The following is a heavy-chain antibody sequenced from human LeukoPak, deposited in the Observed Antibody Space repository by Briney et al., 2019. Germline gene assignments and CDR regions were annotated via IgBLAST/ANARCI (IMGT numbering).Heavy chain of an antibody. D-gene: IGHD2-15*01. CDR3: VRFSPSGQNVDF. CDR2: VFS. V-gene: IGHV4-39*01. J-gene: IGHJ4*02. CDR1: GASVSSPSFG. Sequence: SETLSLTCSDSGASVSSPSFGGGWIRLPPGKGLEWIGTVFSNNPSLKSRVSISVATSKNEFSLKVNSCTAADTAVYHCVRFSPSGQNVDFWGQGTLVTVSP.